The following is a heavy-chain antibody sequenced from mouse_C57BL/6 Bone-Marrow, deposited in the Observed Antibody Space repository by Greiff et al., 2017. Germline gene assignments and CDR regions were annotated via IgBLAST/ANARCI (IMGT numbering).Heavy chain of an antibody. V-gene: IGHV1-26*01. CDR3: ARDYYGMYFDY. CDR1: GYTFTDYY. D-gene: IGHD1-1*01. J-gene: IGHJ2*01. CDR2: INPNNGGT. Sequence: VQLQQSGPELVKPGASVKISCKASGYTFTDYYMNWVKQSHGKSLEWIGDINPNNGGTSYNQKFKGKATLTVDKSSSTAYMELRSLTSEDSAVYYCARDYYGMYFDYWGQGTTLTVSS.